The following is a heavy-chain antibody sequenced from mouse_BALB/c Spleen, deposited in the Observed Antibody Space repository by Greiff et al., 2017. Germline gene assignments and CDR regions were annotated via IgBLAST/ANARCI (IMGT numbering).Heavy chain of an antibody. D-gene: IGHD2-10*01. J-gene: IGHJ4*01. CDR1: GYTFTSYN. V-gene: IGHV1-12*01. Sequence: QVQLQQPGAELVKPGASVKMSCKASGYTFTSYNMHWVKQTPGQGLEWIGAIYPGNGDTSYNQKFKGKATLTADKSSSTAYMQLSSLTSEDSAVYYCARGPYYGNYDAMDYWGQGTSVTVSS. CDR3: ARGPYYGNYDAMDY. CDR2: IYPGNGDT.